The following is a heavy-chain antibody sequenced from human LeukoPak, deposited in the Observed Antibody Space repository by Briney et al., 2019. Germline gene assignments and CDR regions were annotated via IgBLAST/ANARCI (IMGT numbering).Heavy chain of an antibody. Sequence: GGSLRLSCAASGFSFSSYGMQWVRQAPGKGLERVAFIQYDGSNKYYAESVKGRFTISRDNSKNTLYLQMNSLRAGDTAVYYCAKGSKLVVITRDHYLAVWGKGTTVTISS. CDR3: AKGSKLVVITRDHYLAV. CDR1: GFSFSSYG. V-gene: IGHV3-30*02. D-gene: IGHD3-22*01. J-gene: IGHJ6*03. CDR2: IQYDGSNK.